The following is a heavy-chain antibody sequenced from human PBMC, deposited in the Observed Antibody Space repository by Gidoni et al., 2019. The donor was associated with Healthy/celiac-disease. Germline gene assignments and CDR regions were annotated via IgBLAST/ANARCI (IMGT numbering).Heavy chain of an antibody. CDR3: ARVAASQKRYSSSRYGWFDP. J-gene: IGHJ5*02. CDR2: INHSGST. Sequence: QVQLQQWGAGLLKPSGTLSLTCAVYGGSFRGYYWRWIRQPPGKGLEWIGEINHSGSTNYNPSLKSRVTISVDTSKNQFSLKLSSVTAADTAVYYCARVAASQKRYSSSRYGWFDPWGQGTLVTVSS. CDR1: GGSFRGYY. V-gene: IGHV4-34*01. D-gene: IGHD6-13*01.